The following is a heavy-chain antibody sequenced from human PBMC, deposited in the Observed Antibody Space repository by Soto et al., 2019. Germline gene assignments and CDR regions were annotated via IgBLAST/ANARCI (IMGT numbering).Heavy chain of an antibody. CDR2: VIPMFLKP. J-gene: IGHJ4*02. CDR3: ARGGGEMANPPHYLY. D-gene: IGHD3-16*01. CDR1: GGTFDSYA. Sequence: SVKVSCKASGGTFDSYAISWVRQAPGQGLEWMGGVIPMFLKPNYAQKFKGRVTITAVKSTNTVYMEMISLMSEDTAVYYCARGGGEMANPPHYLYRGQGTQVTVSS. V-gene: IGHV1-69*06.